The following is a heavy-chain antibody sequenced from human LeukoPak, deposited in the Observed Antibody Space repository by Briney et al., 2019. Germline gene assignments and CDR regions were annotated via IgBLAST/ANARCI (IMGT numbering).Heavy chain of an antibody. CDR2: ISFDGRIK. V-gene: IGHV3-30*04. J-gene: IGHJ4*02. CDR1: GFIFSNYG. D-gene: IGHD6-13*01. Sequence: QPGKSLRLSCAASGFIFSNYGLHWVRQAPGVGLEWVAVISFDGRIKNYADSVKGRFTISRDNSENTLYLQMNSLRAEDTAVYYCARVRSPAAGTYYFDYWGQGTLVTVSS. CDR3: ARVRSPAAGTYYFDY.